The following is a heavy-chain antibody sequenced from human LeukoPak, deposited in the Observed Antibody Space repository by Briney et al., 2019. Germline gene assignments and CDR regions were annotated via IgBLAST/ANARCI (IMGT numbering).Heavy chain of an antibody. V-gene: IGHV3-48*02. CDR2: ISSSSTTI. D-gene: IGHD2-2*01. CDR1: GFTFSSYS. CDR3: ERDGEDVVVPAALRGGFDY. Sequence: GGSLRLSCAASGFTFSSYSMNWVRQAPGKGLEWVSYISSSSTTIYYADSVKGRFTISRDNAKNSLYLQMNSLRDEDTAVYYFERDGEDVVVPAALRGGFDYWGQGTLVTVSS. J-gene: IGHJ4*02.